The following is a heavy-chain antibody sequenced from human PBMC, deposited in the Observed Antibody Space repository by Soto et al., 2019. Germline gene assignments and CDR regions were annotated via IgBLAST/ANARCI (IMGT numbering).Heavy chain of an antibody. CDR1: GGTFSSYA. J-gene: IGHJ4*02. V-gene: IGHV1-69*13. Sequence: SVKVSCKASGGTFSSYAISWVRQAPGQGLEWMGGIIPIFGTANYAQKFQGRVTITADESTSTAYMELSSLRSEDTAVYYCARGSIFGVVIMGFDYWGQGTLVTVSS. D-gene: IGHD3-3*01. CDR3: ARGSIFGVVIMGFDY. CDR2: IIPIFGTA.